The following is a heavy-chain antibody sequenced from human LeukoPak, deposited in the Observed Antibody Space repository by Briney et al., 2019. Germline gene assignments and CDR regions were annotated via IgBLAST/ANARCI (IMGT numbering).Heavy chain of an antibody. CDR3: AKDSCSGGSCYSFDY. Sequence: GGSLRLSCAASGFTFSTYAMSWVRQAPGKGLEWGAAISSSGGSTYYADSVKGRFTISRDNSKNTLYPQMNSLRAEDTAVYYCAKDSCSGGSCYSFDYWGQGTLVTVSS. CDR1: GFTFSTYA. J-gene: IGHJ4*02. CDR2: ISSSGGST. D-gene: IGHD2-15*01. V-gene: IGHV3-23*01.